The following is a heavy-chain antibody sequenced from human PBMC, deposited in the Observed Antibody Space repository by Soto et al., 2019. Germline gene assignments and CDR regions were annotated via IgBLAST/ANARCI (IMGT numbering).Heavy chain of an antibody. J-gene: IGHJ6*03. Sequence: SESLSLTCAVYGGSFSGYYWSWIRQPPGKGLEWIGEINHSGSTNYNPSLKSRVTISVDTSKNQFSLKLSSVTAADTAVYYCARGSGGFSWDHYYYYYIDVWGKGTTVTVSS. CDR1: GGSFSGYY. V-gene: IGHV4-34*01. CDR3: ARGSGGFSWDHYYYYYIDV. D-gene: IGHD5-12*01. CDR2: INHSGST.